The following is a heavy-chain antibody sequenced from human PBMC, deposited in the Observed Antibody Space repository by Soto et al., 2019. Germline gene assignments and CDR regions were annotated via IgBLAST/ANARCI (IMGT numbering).Heavy chain of an antibody. D-gene: IGHD3-10*01. J-gene: IGHJ6*02. V-gene: IGHV3-30*18. CDR2: ISYDGSNK. CDR3: AKDRGEYYYGSGSYYIDYGMDV. Sequence: ESVGGVVQPGRSLRLTCAASGFTFSSYGMHWVRQAPGKGLEWVAVISYDGSNKYYADSVKGRFTISRDNSKNTLYLQMNSLRAEDTAVYYCAKDRGEYYYGSGSYYIDYGMDVWGQGTTVTVSS. CDR1: GFTFSSYG.